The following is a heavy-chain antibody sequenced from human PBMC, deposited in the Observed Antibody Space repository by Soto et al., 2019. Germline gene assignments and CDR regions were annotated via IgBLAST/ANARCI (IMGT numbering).Heavy chain of an antibody. CDR2: ISSSGSTI. CDR3: ARAVGLGSSSSSGGHYYYYYMDV. Sequence: GGSLRLSCAASGFTFSDYYMSWIRQAPGKGLEWVSYISSSGSTIYYADSVKGRFTISRDNAKNSLYLQMNSLRAEDTAVYYCARAVGLGSSSSSGGHYYYYYMDVWGKGTTVTVSS. V-gene: IGHV3-11*01. J-gene: IGHJ6*03. CDR1: GFTFSDYY. D-gene: IGHD6-6*01.